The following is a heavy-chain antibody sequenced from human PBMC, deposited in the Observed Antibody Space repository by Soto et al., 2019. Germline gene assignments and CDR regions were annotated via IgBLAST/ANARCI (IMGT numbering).Heavy chain of an antibody. CDR3: ARSIGYCSSTSCYTSYYYYGMDV. Sequence: PSETLSLTCTVSGGSISSSSYYWGWIRQHPGKGLEWIGSIYYSGSTYYNPSLKSRVTISVDTSKNQFSLKLSSVTAADTAVYYCARSIGYCSSTSCYTSYYYYGMDVWGQGTTVTVSS. CDR1: GGSISSSSYY. J-gene: IGHJ6*02. V-gene: IGHV4-39*01. D-gene: IGHD2-2*02. CDR2: IYYSGST.